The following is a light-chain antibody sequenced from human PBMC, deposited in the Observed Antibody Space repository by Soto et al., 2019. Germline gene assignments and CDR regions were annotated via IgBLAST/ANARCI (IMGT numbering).Light chain of an antibody. J-gene: IGKJ5*01. CDR2: AAS. CDR1: QGFTNY. CDR3: QKYNTAPYT. V-gene: IGKV1-27*01. Sequence: FQMTQSPSSLSSSTGHTVTLTCRASQGFTNYLAWYQQKPGKAPKLLIYAASTLQSGVPPRFSGSGSGTHFTLTISSLQPEDAATYYCQKYNTAPYTFAQGTRLEIK.